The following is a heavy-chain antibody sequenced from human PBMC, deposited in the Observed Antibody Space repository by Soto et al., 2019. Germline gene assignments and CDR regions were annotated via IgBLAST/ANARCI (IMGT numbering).Heavy chain of an antibody. D-gene: IGHD3-16*01. CDR2: INPTGGST. V-gene: IGHV1-46*01. J-gene: IGHJ6*02. CDR1: GYAFTNYY. Sequence: ASVKVCCKASGYAFTNYYMQWVRQAPGQGLEWVGIINPTGGSTTYAQKFQGRVTMTRDTSTITVYMDLSSLRSEDTAVYYCARGDYYGMDVWGQRAPVTVSS. CDR3: ARGDYYGMDV.